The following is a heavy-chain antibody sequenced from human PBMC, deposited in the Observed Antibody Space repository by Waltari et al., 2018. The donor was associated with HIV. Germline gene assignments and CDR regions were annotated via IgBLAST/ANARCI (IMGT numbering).Heavy chain of an antibody. D-gene: IGHD5-12*01. V-gene: IGHV4-34*01. CDR2: INHSGST. CDR1: GGSFSGYY. CDR3: ARGRVDRSFDY. Sequence: QVQLQQWGAGLLKPSETLSLTCGVYGGSFSGYYWSWIRQPPGKGLEWIGEINHSGSTSYNPSLKGRFTKAVDTSKNQFSLKLSSVTAADTAVYYCARGRVDRSFDYWGQGTLVTVSS. J-gene: IGHJ4*02.